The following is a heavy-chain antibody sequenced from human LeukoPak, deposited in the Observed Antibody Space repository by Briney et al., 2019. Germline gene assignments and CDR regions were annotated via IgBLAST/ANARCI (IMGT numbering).Heavy chain of an antibody. CDR1: GFTFSSYA. Sequence: PGGSLRLSCAASGFTFSSYAMSWVRQAPGKGLEWVSAISGSGGSTYYADSVKGRFTISRDNSKNTLYLQMNSLRAEDTAVYYCARYIDPDIVVVPAAFFDYWGQGTLVTVSS. V-gene: IGHV3-23*01. CDR3: ARYIDPDIVVVPAAFFDY. CDR2: ISGSGGST. D-gene: IGHD2-2*01. J-gene: IGHJ4*02.